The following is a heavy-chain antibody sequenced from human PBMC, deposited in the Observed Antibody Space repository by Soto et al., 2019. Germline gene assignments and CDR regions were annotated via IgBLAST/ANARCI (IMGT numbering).Heavy chain of an antibody. J-gene: IGHJ4*02. CDR2: IYWDDDQ. Sequence: QITLKESGPTLVKPTQTLTLTCTFSGFSFSVNGVAVGWIRQPPGQALEWLALIYWDDDQRYNPSLKDRLTITKDTARNRVVLTMTNMDPVDTATYYCAHKRDVSRGFKYWGQGTLVTVSS. CDR1: GFSFSVNGVA. CDR3: AHKRDVSRGFKY. D-gene: IGHD3-10*01. V-gene: IGHV2-5*02.